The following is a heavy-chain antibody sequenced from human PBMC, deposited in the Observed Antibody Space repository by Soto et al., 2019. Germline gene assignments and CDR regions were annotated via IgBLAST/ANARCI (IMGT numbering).Heavy chain of an antibody. Sequence: GSLRLSCEASVFTFATYNMNWVRQPPGKGLEWVSYISSTSNTIYYADSVKGRFTISRDNSKNTLYLQMDSLRAEDTAVYYCARVKGIAARRLGYYGMDVWGQGTTVTVSS. D-gene: IGHD6-6*01. V-gene: IGHV3-48*01. CDR1: VFTFATYN. CDR2: ISSTSNTI. J-gene: IGHJ6*02. CDR3: ARVKGIAARRLGYYGMDV.